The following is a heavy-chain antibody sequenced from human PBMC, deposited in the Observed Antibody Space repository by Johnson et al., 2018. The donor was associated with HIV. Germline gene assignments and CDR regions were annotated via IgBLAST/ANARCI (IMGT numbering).Heavy chain of an antibody. J-gene: IGHJ3*02. Sequence: QVQLVESGGGVVQPGRSLRLSCAASGFTFSSYAMHWVRQAPGKGLEWVAVISYDGSNNYYADSVKGRFTISRDNSKNTLYLQMNSLRDEDTALYYCAREAHYYDSSGLKRGAFDIWGQGTMVTVSS. CDR2: ISYDGSNN. CDR1: GFTFSSYA. V-gene: IGHV3-30-3*01. CDR3: AREAHYYDSSGLKRGAFDI. D-gene: IGHD3-22*01.